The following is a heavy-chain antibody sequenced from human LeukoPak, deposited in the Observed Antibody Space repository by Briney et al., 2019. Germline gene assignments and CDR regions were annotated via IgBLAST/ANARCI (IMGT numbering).Heavy chain of an antibody. CDR1: GFTFSSDG. J-gene: IGHJ4*02. CDR3: AKDVYGSASYGFFDY. Sequence: GGSLRLSCAASGFTFSSDGMSWVRKAPGKGLEWVSTISGSGGSTYYADSVRGRFTISRDNSKNTLYLQMNSLRAEDTAVYYCAKDVYGSASYGFFDYWGQGTLVTVSS. V-gene: IGHV3-23*01. CDR2: ISGSGGST. D-gene: IGHD3-10*01.